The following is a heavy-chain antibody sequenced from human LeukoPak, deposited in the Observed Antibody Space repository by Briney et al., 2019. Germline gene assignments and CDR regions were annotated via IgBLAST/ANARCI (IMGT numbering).Heavy chain of an antibody. V-gene: IGHV3-30*18. CDR3: AKSYGSGTHPNDY. CDR2: ISSDGSNK. D-gene: IGHD3-10*01. J-gene: IGHJ4*02. Sequence: GGSLRLSCVASGFTFSSYGMHWVRQAPGKGLEWVAVISSDGSNKYYADSVKGRFTISRDNSKNTLYLQMNSLSAEDTAVYYCAKSYGSGTHPNDYWGQGILITVSS. CDR1: GFTFSSYG.